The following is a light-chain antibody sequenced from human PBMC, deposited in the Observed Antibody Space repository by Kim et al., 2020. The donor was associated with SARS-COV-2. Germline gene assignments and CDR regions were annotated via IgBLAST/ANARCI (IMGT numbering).Light chain of an antibody. Sequence: SVTQKEKATITCRASQSIGSSLYWYQQKPGQSPKLLIKYASQSISGVPSRFSGSGSGTDFTLTINSLEAEDAATYYCHQSYSLPRTFGQGTKLEIK. CDR3: HQSYSLPRT. J-gene: IGKJ2*01. V-gene: IGKV6-21*02. CDR2: YAS. CDR1: QSIGSS.